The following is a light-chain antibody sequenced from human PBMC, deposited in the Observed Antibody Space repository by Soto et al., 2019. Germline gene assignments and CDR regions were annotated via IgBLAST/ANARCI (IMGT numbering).Light chain of an antibody. J-gene: IGKJ3*01. CDR2: SAS. CDR1: QSLSRGY. V-gene: IGKV3-20*01. Sequence: EIVLTQSPGTLSVSPGERATLSCRATQSLSRGYLAWYQQKPGQAPRLLIYSASNRATGIPDRFIGSGSGTDFTLTISRVEPEDFAVYYCQQYESPPPFIIGPGTKVDFK. CDR3: QQYESPPPFI.